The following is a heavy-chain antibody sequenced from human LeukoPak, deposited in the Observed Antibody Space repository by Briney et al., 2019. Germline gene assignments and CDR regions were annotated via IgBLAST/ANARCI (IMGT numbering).Heavy chain of an antibody. V-gene: IGHV5-51*01. D-gene: IGHD2-2*01. CDR1: GYSFTSYW. J-gene: IGHJ6*02. Sequence: PGESLKISCKGSGYSFTSYWIGWVRQMPGKGLEWMGIIYPGDSDTRYSPSFQGQVTISADKSISTAYLQWSSLKASDTAMYYCARHRSTSNYYYGMGVWGQGTTVTVSS. CDR2: IYPGDSDT. CDR3: ARHRSTSNYYYGMGV.